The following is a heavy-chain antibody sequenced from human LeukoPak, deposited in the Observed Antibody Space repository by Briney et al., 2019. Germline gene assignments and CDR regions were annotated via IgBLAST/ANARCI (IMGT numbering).Heavy chain of an antibody. V-gene: IGHV3-15*01. CDR2: IKSKGDGETI. D-gene: IGHD3-10*01. CDR3: TTDLGLTVILGVIVY. CDR1: RFTFPNVC. J-gene: IGHJ4*02. Sequence: SGGSLSLSCAAYRFTFPNVCTGWDRQAPGKGLEWVGRIKSKGDGETIDNAAPVKGRFTMSRDDSKATLYLQMNSLKAEDTAVYYCTTDLGLTVILGVIVYWGQGALVTVSS.